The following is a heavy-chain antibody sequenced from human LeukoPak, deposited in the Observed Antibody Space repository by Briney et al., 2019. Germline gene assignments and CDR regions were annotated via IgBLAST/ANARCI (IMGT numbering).Heavy chain of an antibody. CDR2: IRYDGSNK. D-gene: IGHD3-16*01. CDR3: ARQGEQSSDFDY. CDR1: GFTFSSYG. V-gene: IGHV3-30*02. J-gene: IGHJ4*02. Sequence: PGGSLRLSCAASGFTFSSYGMHWVRQAPGKGLEWVAFIRYDGSNKYYADSVKGRFTISRDNAKNSLYLQMNSLRAEDTAVYYCARQGEQSSDFDYWGQGTLVTVSS.